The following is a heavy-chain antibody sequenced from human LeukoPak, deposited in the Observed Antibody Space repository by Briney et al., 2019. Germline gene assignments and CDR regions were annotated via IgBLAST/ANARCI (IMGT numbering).Heavy chain of an antibody. D-gene: IGHD1-20*01. CDR2: ISAGGTTT. J-gene: IGHJ4*02. Sequence: PGGSLRLPCAASGFTFSSFAMSWVRQTPGKGLEWVSAISAGGTTTYYADSVKGRFTISRDKSKNTLYLQMNSLRAEDTAVFYCAKSSNWTVFDFRGQGTQVTVSS. CDR3: AKSSNWTVFDF. V-gene: IGHV3-23*01. CDR1: GFTFSSFA.